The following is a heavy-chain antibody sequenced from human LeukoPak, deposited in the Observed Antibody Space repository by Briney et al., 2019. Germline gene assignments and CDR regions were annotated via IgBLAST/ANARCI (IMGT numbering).Heavy chain of an antibody. CDR3: TKVSVCFGCYFDY. CDR1: GYVFSSHG. J-gene: IGHJ4*02. CDR2: INGAGDNT. Sequence: PGGSLRLSCGASGYVFSSHGLTWVRQVPGKGLEWVANINGAGDNTVYAETVKGRFTISRDNSKNMVYLEMNTLRAEDTATYFCTKVSVCFGCYFDYWGQGALVTVSS. D-gene: IGHD3-3*01. V-gene: IGHV3-23*01.